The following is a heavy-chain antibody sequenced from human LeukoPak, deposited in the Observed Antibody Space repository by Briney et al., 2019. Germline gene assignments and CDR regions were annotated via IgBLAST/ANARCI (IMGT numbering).Heavy chain of an antibody. V-gene: IGHV3-74*01. D-gene: IGHD3-9*01. CDR1: GFTFSRYW. J-gene: IGHJ4*02. CDR2: INSDGRST. CDR3: VRGADTGYSSDS. Sequence: GGSLRLSCVASGFTFSRYWMHWVRQAPGKGLVWVSRINSDGRSTNYADSVKGRFSISRDNAEDTLYLQMNSLRVEDTAVYYCVRGADTGYSSDSWGQGTLVTVSS.